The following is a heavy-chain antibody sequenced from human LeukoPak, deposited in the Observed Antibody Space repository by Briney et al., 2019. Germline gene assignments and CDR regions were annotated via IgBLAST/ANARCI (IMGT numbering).Heavy chain of an antibody. Sequence: PGGSLRLSCAASGITFSSHAMSWVRQAPGKGLEWVSLISGSGGHTYYGDSVKGRFTISRDNPTNRLYLQMNSLRPEDTAVYCCAKGGAATMRDGYNYYYYYMEVWGRGTTVTVSS. V-gene: IGHV3-23*01. CDR2: ISGSGGHT. J-gene: IGHJ6*03. D-gene: IGHD5-24*01. CDR3: AKGGAATMRDGYNYYYYYMEV. CDR1: GITFSSHA.